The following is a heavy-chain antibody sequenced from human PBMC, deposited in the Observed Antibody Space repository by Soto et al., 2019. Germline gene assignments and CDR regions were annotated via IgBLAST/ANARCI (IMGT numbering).Heavy chain of an antibody. CDR3: ARGYCSGGNCYSGMDV. V-gene: IGHV1-69*01. D-gene: IGHD2-15*01. CDR1: GGPFSTHA. Sequence: QVQLVQSGAEVKKPGSSVKVSCKASGGPFSTHAIIWVRQAPGHGLEWMGGIIPISGTTYYTQKFQGRVTITADEPTSTAFMELSSLKSEDTAVFYCARGYCSGGNCYSGMDVWGQGTIVTVSS. CDR2: IIPISGTT. J-gene: IGHJ6*02.